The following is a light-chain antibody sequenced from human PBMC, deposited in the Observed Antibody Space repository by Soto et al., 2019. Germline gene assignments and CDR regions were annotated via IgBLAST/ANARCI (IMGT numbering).Light chain of an antibody. J-gene: IGKJ1*01. CDR3: QQYNSYRT. V-gene: IGKV1-5*01. CDR1: QSISSW. CDR2: DAS. Sequence: DIQMTHSPSTLSASVGDRVTITCRASQSISSWLAWYQQKPGKAPNLLIYDASSLESGVPSRFSGSGSGTEFTLTISSLQPDDFATYYCQQYNSYRTFGQGTKVDIK.